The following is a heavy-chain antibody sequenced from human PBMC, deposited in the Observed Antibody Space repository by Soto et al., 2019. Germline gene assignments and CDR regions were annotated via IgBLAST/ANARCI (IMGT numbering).Heavy chain of an antibody. V-gene: IGHV1-69*13. J-gene: IGHJ4*02. CDR2: IIPIFGTA. CDR1: GGTFSSYA. Sequence: GASVKVSCKASGGTFSSYAISWVRQAPGQGLEWMGVIIPIFGTANYAQKFQGRVTITADESTSTAYMELSSLRSEDTAVYYCASSGYYDSSGYPPWPFDYWGQGTLVTVSS. CDR3: ASSGYYDSSGYPPWPFDY. D-gene: IGHD3-22*01.